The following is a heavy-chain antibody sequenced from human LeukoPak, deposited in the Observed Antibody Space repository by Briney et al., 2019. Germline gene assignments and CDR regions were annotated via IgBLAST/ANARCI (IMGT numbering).Heavy chain of an antibody. J-gene: IGHJ4*02. CDR1: GGPISSYY. CDR3: ARGDDRFDY. V-gene: IGHV4-59*01. CDR2: IYYSGST. Sequence: SETLSLTCTVSGGPISSYYWSWIRQPPGKGLEWIGYIYYSGSTNYNPSLKSRVTISVDTSKNQFSLKLSSVTAADTAVYYCARGDDRFDYWGQGTLVTVSS.